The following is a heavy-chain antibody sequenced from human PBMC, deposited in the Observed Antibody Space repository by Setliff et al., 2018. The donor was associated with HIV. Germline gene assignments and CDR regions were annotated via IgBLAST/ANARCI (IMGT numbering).Heavy chain of an antibody. CDR3: ARVSCSSWYSIPRYYYYSMDV. Sequence: PSETLSLTCAVYGGSFSGYYWSWIRQPPGKGLEWIGEINHSGSTSFNPSLRSRVTTSVDTSKNQFSLRLRSVTAADTAVYYCARVSCSSWYSIPRYYYYSMDVWGNGTTVTVSS. V-gene: IGHV4-34*01. J-gene: IGHJ6*03. D-gene: IGHD6-13*01. CDR1: GGSFSGYY. CDR2: INHSGST.